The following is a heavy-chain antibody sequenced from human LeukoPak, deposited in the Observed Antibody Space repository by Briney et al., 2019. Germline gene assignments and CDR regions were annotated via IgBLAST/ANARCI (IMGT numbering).Heavy chain of an antibody. Sequence: ASVKVSCTASGYIFTGYYIYWMRQAPGQGLEWMGWINPNSGDTNYAQKFQGRVTMTRDTSISTVYMELSSLRSDDTAVYFCARDWNGAQFGFDPWGQGTLVSVSS. CDR2: INPNSGDT. V-gene: IGHV1-2*02. CDR1: GYIFTGYY. CDR3: ARDWNGAQFGFDP. D-gene: IGHD1-1*01. J-gene: IGHJ5*02.